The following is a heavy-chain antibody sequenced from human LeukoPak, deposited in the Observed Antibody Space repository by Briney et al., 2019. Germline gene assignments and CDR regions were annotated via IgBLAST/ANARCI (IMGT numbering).Heavy chain of an antibody. CDR2: IYYSGST. Sequence: SETLSLTCTVSGGSISSGGYYWSWIRQHPGEGLEWIGYIYYSGSTYYNPSLKSRVTISVDTSKNQFSLKLSSVTAADTAVYYCARSSSWSYGMDVWGQGTTVTVSS. J-gene: IGHJ6*02. D-gene: IGHD6-13*01. CDR1: GGSISSGGYY. V-gene: IGHV4-31*03. CDR3: ARSSSWSYGMDV.